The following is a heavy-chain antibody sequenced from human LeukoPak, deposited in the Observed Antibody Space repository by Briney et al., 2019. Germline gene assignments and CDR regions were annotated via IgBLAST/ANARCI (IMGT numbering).Heavy chain of an antibody. Sequence: SETLSLTCTVSGGSISSGSYYWSWIRQPAGKGLEWIGRIYTSGITNYNPSLKSRVTISLDTSKNQFSLKLSSVTAADTAVYYCARQIVTNSGWSYHFDLWGQGTLVTVSS. CDR1: GGSISSGSYY. CDR3: ARQIVTNSGWSYHFDL. CDR2: IYTSGIT. D-gene: IGHD6-19*01. J-gene: IGHJ4*02. V-gene: IGHV4-61*02.